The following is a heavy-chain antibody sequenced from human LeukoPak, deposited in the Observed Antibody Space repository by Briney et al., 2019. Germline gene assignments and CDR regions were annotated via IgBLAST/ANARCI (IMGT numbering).Heavy chain of an antibody. V-gene: IGHV3-21*01. CDR2: ISDDGNYI. CDR1: GFTFSNFG. Sequence: PGGSLRLSCAASGFTFSNFGMNWVRQAPGKGLEWVSSISDDGNYIYYGDSVKGRFTISRDNANNSLDLQMHSLRAEDTAVYYCASDTHSAAANWFDPWGQGTLVTVSS. D-gene: IGHD6-13*01. J-gene: IGHJ5*02. CDR3: ASDTHSAAANWFDP.